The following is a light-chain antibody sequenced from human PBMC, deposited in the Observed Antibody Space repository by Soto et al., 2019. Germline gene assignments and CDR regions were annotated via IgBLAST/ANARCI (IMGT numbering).Light chain of an antibody. V-gene: IGKV1-5*01. CDR1: QSISSW. Sequence: DIQMTQSPSTLSASVGDRVTITCRASQSISSWLAWYQQKPGKAPKLLIYDASRLESGVPSRFSGSGSGTEFTLTISSLQPDDFATYYCQQYNSYSGTFSQGTKVEIK. J-gene: IGKJ1*01. CDR2: DAS. CDR3: QQYNSYSGT.